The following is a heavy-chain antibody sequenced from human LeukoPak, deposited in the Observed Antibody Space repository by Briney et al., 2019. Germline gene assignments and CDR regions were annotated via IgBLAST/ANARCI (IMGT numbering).Heavy chain of an antibody. V-gene: IGHV4-34*01. Sequence: SETLSLTCAVYGGSFSGYYWSWIRQPPGKGLEWIGEINHSGSTNYNPSLKSRVTISVDTSKNQFSLKLSSVTAADTAVYYCARGYGDNHWGQGTLVTVSS. D-gene: IGHD4-17*01. CDR2: INHSGST. CDR3: ARGYGDNH. J-gene: IGHJ4*02. CDR1: GGSFSGYY.